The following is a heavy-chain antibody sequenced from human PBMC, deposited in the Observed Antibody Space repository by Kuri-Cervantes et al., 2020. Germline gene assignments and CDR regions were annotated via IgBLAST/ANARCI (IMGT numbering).Heavy chain of an antibody. D-gene: IGHD4-23*01. CDR1: GHSISTNYY. CDR2: IYHRGST. CDR3: VRPDYGGNSGRFAFDI. Sequence: SETLSLTGVVSGHSISTNYYWGWVRQSPGKGLEWIGSIYHRGSTYYNPSLKSRVTISVDTSMNHVSLSLRSVTAADTAVYYCVRPDYGGNSGRFAFDIWAKGQWSPSPQ. V-gene: IGHV4-38-2*01. J-gene: IGHJ3*02.